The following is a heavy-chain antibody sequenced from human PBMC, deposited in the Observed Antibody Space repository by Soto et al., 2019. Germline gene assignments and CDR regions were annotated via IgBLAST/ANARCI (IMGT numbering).Heavy chain of an antibody. CDR2: ISAYNGNT. CDR3: ARDWVDRGVVTPVFDY. V-gene: IGHV1-18*01. Sequence: QVQLVQSGAEVKKSGASVKVSCKASGYTFTSYGISWVRQAPGQGLEWMGWISAYNGNTNYAQKLQGRVTMTTDTSTSTAYMELRSLRSDDTAVYYCARDWVDRGVVTPVFDYWGQGTLVTVSS. CDR1: GYTFTSYG. J-gene: IGHJ4*02. D-gene: IGHD2-15*01.